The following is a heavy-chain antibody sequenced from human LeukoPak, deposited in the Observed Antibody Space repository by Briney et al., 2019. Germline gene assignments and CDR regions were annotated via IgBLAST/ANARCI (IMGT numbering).Heavy chain of an antibody. CDR3: AGNYDILTGVDY. CDR1: GGSISSYY. Sequence: SETLSLTCTVCGGSISSYYWSWIRQPAGKGLEWIGRIYTSGSTNYNPSLKSRVTMSVDTSKNQFSLKPSSVTAADTAVYYCAGNYDILTGVDYWGQGTLVTVSS. V-gene: IGHV4-4*07. J-gene: IGHJ4*02. D-gene: IGHD3-9*01. CDR2: IYTSGST.